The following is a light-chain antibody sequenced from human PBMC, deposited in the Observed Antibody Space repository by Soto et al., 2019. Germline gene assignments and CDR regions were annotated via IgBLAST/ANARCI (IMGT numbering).Light chain of an antibody. Sequence: DIQMTQSPRFLSASVGDRVTITCRASQNIRTSLTWYQQKPGKGPTVLIHAASTLQRGVPSHFSDTTPGTDFTLTITGLQPEDFAVYYCQQYGSSPLTFGPGTKVDIK. CDR2: AAS. J-gene: IGKJ3*01. V-gene: IGKV1-39*02. CDR1: QNIRTS. CDR3: QQYGSSPLT.